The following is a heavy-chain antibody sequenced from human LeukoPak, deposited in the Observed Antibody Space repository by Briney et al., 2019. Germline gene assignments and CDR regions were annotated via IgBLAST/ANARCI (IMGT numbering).Heavy chain of an antibody. D-gene: IGHD4-17*01. Sequence: SETLSLTCAVSGGSISSSNWWSWVRQPPGKGLEWIGEIYHSGSTNYNPSLKSRVTMSVDPSKNQFSLKLSSVTAADTAVYYCARLSTVTTSFDYWGQGTLVTVSS. CDR3: ARLSTVTTSFDY. J-gene: IGHJ4*02. V-gene: IGHV4-4*02. CDR1: GGSISSSNW. CDR2: IYHSGST.